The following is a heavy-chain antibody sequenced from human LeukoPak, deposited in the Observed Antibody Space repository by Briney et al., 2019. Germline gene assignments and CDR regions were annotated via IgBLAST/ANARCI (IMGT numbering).Heavy chain of an antibody. Sequence: PGGSLRLSCAASGFTFSSYWMSWVRQAPGKGLEWVANIKQDGSEKYYVDSVKGRFTISRDNAKNSLYLQMNSLRAEDTAVYYCARDSSYYDSSGYYYEKGDAFDIWGQGTMVTVSS. CDR1: GFTFSSYW. D-gene: IGHD3-22*01. CDR3: ARDSSYYDSSGYYYEKGDAFDI. V-gene: IGHV3-7*01. J-gene: IGHJ3*02. CDR2: IKQDGSEK.